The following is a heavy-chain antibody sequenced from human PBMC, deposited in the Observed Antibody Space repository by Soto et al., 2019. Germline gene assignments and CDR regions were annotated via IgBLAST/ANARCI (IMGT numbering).Heavy chain of an antibody. CDR3: AKTITTVGVSSTGRGALLDN. CDR1: GFTFSAFG. J-gene: IGHJ4*02. CDR2: ISNDGNSE. Sequence: QVQLVESGGGVVQPGRSLRLSCAASGFTFSAFGMHWVRQAPGKGLEWVAVISNDGNSEHYADSVKGRFTIYRDNSKNTFYLQMNRLSVEDTAVYYCAKTITTVGVSSTGRGALLDNWGQGILVSVSS. V-gene: IGHV3-30*18. D-gene: IGHD3-3*01.